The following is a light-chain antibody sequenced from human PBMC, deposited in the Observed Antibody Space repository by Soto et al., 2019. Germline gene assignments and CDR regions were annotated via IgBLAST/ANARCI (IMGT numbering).Light chain of an antibody. CDR1: TGAVTSGNY. CDR2: SXX. J-gene: IGLJ2*01. Sequence: QAVVTQESSLTVSPGGTVTLTCASSTGAVTSGNYANWLQQKPGQAPRALIHSXXXKHSWTPARFSGSLLGGKAALTLSGXXXXXXXXYYCMLHCDDGQVFGGGTKLTVL. V-gene: IGLV7-43*01. CDR3: MLHCDDGQV.